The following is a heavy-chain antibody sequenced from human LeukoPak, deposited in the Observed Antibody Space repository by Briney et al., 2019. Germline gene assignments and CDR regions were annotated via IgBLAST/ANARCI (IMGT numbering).Heavy chain of an antibody. CDR2: FDPEDGET. D-gene: IGHD6-19*01. V-gene: IGHV1-24*01. CDR1: GYTLTELS. CDR3: ARGFGVSSGWSYFDY. Sequence: ASVKVSCKVSGYTLTELSMHWVRQAPGKGLEWMGGFDPEDGETIYAQKFQGRVTMTRDTSTSTVYMELSSLRSEDTAVYYCARGFGVSSGWSYFDYWGQGTLVTVSS. J-gene: IGHJ4*02.